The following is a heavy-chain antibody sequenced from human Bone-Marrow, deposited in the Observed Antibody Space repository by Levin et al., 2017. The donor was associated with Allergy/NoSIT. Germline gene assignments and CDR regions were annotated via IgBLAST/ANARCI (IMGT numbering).Heavy chain of an antibody. V-gene: IGHV3-23*01. CDR3: AKEVPGDTHFYDSSGYFDY. CDR1: GFTFSSYA. D-gene: IGHD3-22*01. J-gene: IGHJ4*02. Sequence: GESLKISCAASGFTFSSYAMSWVRQAPGKGLEWVSAISGSGGSTYYADSVKGRFTISRDNSKNTLYLQMNSLRAEDTAVYYCAKEVPGDTHFYDSSGYFDYWGQGTLVTVSS. CDR2: ISGSGGST.